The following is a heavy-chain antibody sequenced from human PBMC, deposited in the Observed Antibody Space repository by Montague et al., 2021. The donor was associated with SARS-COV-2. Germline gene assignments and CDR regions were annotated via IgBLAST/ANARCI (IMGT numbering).Heavy chain of an antibody. Sequence: SETLSLTCTVSGGSIGSYYWSCILQPPGKGLEWIGYMSYSGTTNYNPSRMSRLTMSIDTSRDQLSLMLSSLTAADAAVYYCARGRGQRGWFDPWGQGTLVTVSS. V-gene: IGHV4-59*01. CDR1: GGSIGSYY. J-gene: IGHJ5*02. D-gene: IGHD3-10*01. CDR2: MSYSGTT. CDR3: ARGRGQRGWFDP.